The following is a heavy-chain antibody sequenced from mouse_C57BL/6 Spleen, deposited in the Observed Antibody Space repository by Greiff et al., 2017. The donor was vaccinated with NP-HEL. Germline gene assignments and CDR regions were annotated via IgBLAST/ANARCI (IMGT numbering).Heavy chain of an antibody. Sequence: VKLQQPGTELVKPGASVKLSCKASGYTFTSYWMHWVKQRPGQGLEWIGNINPSNGGTNYNEKFKSKATLTVDKSSSTAYMQLSSLTSEDSAVYYCAREGYYGSTLFDYWGQGTTLTVSS. CDR1: GYTFTSYW. CDR3: AREGYYGSTLFDY. D-gene: IGHD1-1*01. J-gene: IGHJ2*01. V-gene: IGHV1-53*01. CDR2: INPSNGGT.